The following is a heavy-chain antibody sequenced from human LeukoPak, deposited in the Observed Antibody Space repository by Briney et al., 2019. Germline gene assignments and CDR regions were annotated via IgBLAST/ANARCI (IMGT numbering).Heavy chain of an antibody. CDR3: ARSYGGHSVCDAFDI. Sequence: SETLSLTCDVSGGSISSGLYSWSWIRQPLGKGLEWIGYIYHTGSTYYNPSLKSRVTISVDTSKNQFSLKLTSVTAADTAVYYCARSYGGHSVCDAFDIWGQGTMVTVPS. V-gene: IGHV4-30-2*01. CDR2: IYHTGST. J-gene: IGHJ3*02. D-gene: IGHD4-23*01. CDR1: GGSISSGLYS.